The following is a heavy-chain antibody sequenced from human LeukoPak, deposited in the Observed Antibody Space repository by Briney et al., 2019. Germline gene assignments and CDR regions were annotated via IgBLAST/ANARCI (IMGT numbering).Heavy chain of an antibody. CDR3: AKDNLRYCSSTSCYYD. CDR2: ISSSGGST. CDR1: GFTFSSYA. Sequence: GGSLRLSCAASGFTFSSYAMSWVRQAPGKGLEWVSAISSSGGSTYYADSVKGRFTISRDNSKNTLYLQMNSLRAEDTAVYYCAKDNLRYCSSTSCYYDWGQGTLVTVSS. D-gene: IGHD2-2*01. J-gene: IGHJ4*02. V-gene: IGHV3-23*01.